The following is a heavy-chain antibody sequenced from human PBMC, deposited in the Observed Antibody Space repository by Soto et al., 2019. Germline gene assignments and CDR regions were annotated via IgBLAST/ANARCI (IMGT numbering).Heavy chain of an antibody. D-gene: IGHD1-1*01. V-gene: IGHV3-11*01. J-gene: IGHJ5*02. Sequence: SCAGSGFTFSYYYINWILQAPGKGLEWISYIDSSGTIRYYADSVRGRFTISRDNARNSVYLQMSSLKASDTAVYYCARGLNWNYIMNWLDTWGQGTLVTVSS. CDR1: GFTFSYYY. CDR2: IDSSGTIR. CDR3: ARGLNWNYIMNWLDT.